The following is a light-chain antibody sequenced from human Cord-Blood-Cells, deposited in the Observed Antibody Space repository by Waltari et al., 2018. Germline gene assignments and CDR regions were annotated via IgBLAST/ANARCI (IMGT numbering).Light chain of an antibody. J-gene: IGLJ2*01. CDR2: SNN. CDR3: AAWDDSLNGPVV. V-gene: IGLV1-44*01. CDR1: SSNIGSNT. Sequence: QSVLTQPPSASGTPGQRVTISCSGSSSNIGSNTVNWYQQLPGTAPKLPIYSNNQRPSGVPDRFSGSKSGTSASLAISGLQSEDEADYYCAAWDDSLNGPVVFGGGT.